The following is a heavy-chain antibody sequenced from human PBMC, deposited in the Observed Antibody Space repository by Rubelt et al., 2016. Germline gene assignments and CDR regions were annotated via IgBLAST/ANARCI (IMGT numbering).Heavy chain of an antibody. D-gene: IGHD2-15*01. Sequence: QAPGKGLEWVSGISWNSGSIGYADSVKGRFTISRDNAKNSLYLQMNSLRAEDTALYYCAKVGIGYCSGGSCYSGWMVPLDYWGQGTLVTVSS. CDR2: ISWNSGSI. J-gene: IGHJ4*02. V-gene: IGHV3-9*01. CDR3: AKVGIGYCSGGSCYSGWMVPLDY.